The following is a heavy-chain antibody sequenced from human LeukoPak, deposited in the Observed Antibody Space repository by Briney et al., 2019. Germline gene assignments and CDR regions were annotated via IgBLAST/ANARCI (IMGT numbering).Heavy chain of an antibody. V-gene: IGHV3-30*02. Sequence: PGGSLRLSCAAAGFTFSSYGIHWVRQAPGKGLEWVAFIRYDGSNKYYADSVKGRFTIYRDNSKNTLYLQMNSLRAEETAVYYCAKAGIRLGELSLSVEYWGQGTLVTVSS. D-gene: IGHD3-16*02. CDR2: IRYDGSNK. CDR3: AKAGIRLGELSLSVEY. J-gene: IGHJ4*02. CDR1: GFTFSSYG.